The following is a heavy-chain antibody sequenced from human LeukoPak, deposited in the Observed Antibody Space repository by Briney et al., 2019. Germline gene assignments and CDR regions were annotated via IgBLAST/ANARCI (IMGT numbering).Heavy chain of an antibody. V-gene: IGHV3-23*01. CDR1: GFTFSSYA. CDR2: ICGSGGST. D-gene: IGHD2-2*01. J-gene: IGHJ4*02. Sequence: GGSLRLSCAASGFTFSSYAMSGVRQAPGKGLEWVSAICGSGGSTYYADSVKGRFTISRDNPKNRLYLKMNSRRAEDTAVYYCAKDRVPRGIIVVVPAPFDYWGQGTLVTVSS. CDR3: AKDRVPRGIIVVVPAPFDY.